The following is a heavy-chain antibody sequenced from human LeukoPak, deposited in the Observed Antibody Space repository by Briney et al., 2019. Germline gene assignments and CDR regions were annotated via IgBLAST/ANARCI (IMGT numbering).Heavy chain of an antibody. D-gene: IGHD3-16*02. Sequence: ASVKVSCKASGYTFTRYAMKWVRQAPGQGLEWMGWINTNTGNPTYAQGFTGRFVFSLDTSVSTAYLQISSLKAEDTGVYYCARDPYDYVWGSYRRPYYFDYWGQGTLVTVSS. J-gene: IGHJ4*02. V-gene: IGHV7-4-1*02. CDR1: GYTFTRYA. CDR3: ARDPYDYVWGSYRRPYYFDY. CDR2: INTNTGNP.